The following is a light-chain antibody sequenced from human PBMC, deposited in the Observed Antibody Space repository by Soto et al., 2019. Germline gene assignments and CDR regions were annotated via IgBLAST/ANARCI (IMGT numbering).Light chain of an antibody. J-gene: IGLJ2*01. CDR1: SSDIGGYKY. Sequence: QSALTQPASVSGSPGQSITISCTGTSSDIGGYKYVSWYQQHPGKAPKLMIYDVSNRPSGVSNRFSGSKSGNTASLTVSGLLAEDEADYYCSSYTTSGALVVFGGGTKVTVL. V-gene: IGLV2-14*03. CDR3: SSYTTSGALVV. CDR2: DVS.